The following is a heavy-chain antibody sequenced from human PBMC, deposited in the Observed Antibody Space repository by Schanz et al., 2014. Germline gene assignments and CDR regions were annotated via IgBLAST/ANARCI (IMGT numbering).Heavy chain of an antibody. J-gene: IGHJ4*02. CDR3: ARGDMVRGVFDY. Sequence: QVQLVESGGGVVQPGRSLRLSCAGSGFSFSDYGMHWVRQAPGRGLEWVAVISYHGSERYYADSVKGRFTISRDNSKNPLYLQMNSLRTADTAVYYCARGDMVRGVFDYWGQGTLVTVSS. V-gene: IGHV3-30*03. CDR1: GFSFSDYG. D-gene: IGHD3-10*01. CDR2: ISYHGSER.